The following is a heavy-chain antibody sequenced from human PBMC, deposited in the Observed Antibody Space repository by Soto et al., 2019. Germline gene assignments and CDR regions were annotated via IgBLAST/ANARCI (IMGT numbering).Heavy chain of an antibody. D-gene: IGHD1-26*01. Sequence: GGSLRLSCAASGFTFSNYGMHWVRQAPGKGLEWVAIIWHDGNNKYYADSVRGRFIISRDNSKNRLYLQMNSLRAEDTAVYYCASDLVGASDSYGLDVWGKGTPVTVSS. V-gene: IGHV3-33*01. CDR1: GFTFSNYG. CDR2: IWHDGNNK. J-gene: IGHJ6*04. CDR3: ASDLVGASDSYGLDV.